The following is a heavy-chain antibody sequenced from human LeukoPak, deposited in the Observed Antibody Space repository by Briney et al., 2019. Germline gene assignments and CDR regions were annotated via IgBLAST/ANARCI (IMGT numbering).Heavy chain of an antibody. V-gene: IGHV4-34*01. D-gene: IGHD3-10*01. CDR2: INFGEST. J-gene: IGHJ6*02. CDR1: SGSFSGYS. Sequence: PSETLSLTCDVPSGSFSGYSWNWIRQSPGKGLEWIGDINFGESTSYDPSLKSRDTTNYMPSLQSLVTISVDRSKKHFSLTLSSVTAADTAVYYCARGSWFGDSFRWGPKPGKYGLDVWGQGTTVTVSS. CDR3: ARGSWFGDSFRWGPKPGKYGLDV.